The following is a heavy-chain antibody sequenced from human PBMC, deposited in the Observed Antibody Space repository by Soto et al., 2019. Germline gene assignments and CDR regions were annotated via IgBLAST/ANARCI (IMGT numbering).Heavy chain of an antibody. Sequence: PSGTLSLTCAVYGGSFSGYYWSWIRQPPGKGLEWIGEINHSGSTNYNPSLKSRVTISVDTSKNQFSLKLSSVTAADTAVYYCARGRGYGRCFEPWGQGTLVPVSS. CDR3: ARGRGYGRCFEP. D-gene: IGHD5-12*01. CDR1: GGSFSGYY. CDR2: INHSGST. V-gene: IGHV4-34*01. J-gene: IGHJ5*02.